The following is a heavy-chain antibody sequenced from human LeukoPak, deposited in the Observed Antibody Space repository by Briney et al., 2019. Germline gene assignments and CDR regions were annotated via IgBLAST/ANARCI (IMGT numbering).Heavy chain of an antibody. J-gene: IGHJ4*02. CDR3: ARGPPESSSSDS. D-gene: IGHD6-13*01. CDR1: GYTFTNYD. CDR2: MSPNNGKT. V-gene: IGHV1-8*01. Sequence: ASVKVSCTASGYTFTNYDINWVRQATGQGLEWMGWMSPNNGKTGYAQNFQGRVTMTSDTSISTAYMELRRLRIEDTAVYYCARGPPESSSSDSWGQGTLVTVSS.